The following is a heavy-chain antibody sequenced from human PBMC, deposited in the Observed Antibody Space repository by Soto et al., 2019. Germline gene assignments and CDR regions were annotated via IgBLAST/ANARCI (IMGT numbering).Heavy chain of an antibody. CDR2: ISAYNGNT. CDR1: GYTFTGYG. D-gene: IGHD3-22*01. J-gene: IGHJ5*02. CDR3: ARTGPDYYDSSGYYYENNWFDP. V-gene: IGHV1-18*01. Sequence: QVQLVQSGAEVKKPGASVKVSCKASGYTFTGYGISWVRQAPGQGLEWMGWISAYNGNTNYAQKLQGRVTMTTDTSTSTAYMELRSLRSDDTAVYYCARTGPDYYDSSGYYYENNWFDPWGQGTLVTVSS.